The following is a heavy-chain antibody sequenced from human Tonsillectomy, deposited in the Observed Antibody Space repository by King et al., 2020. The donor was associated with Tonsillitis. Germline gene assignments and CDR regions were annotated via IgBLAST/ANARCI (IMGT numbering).Heavy chain of an antibody. CDR2: INWNGNDI. D-gene: IGHD6-25*01. J-gene: IGHJ4*02. V-gene: IGHV3-9*01. CDR1: GFTFDDYA. Sequence: VQLVESGGGLIQPGRSLRLSCAASGFTFDDYAMHWVRQAPGKGLEWVSGINWNGNDIGYADSVKGRFTISRDNAKNSLYLQMNSLRAEDTALYDCAKDWAATQYYFDYWGQGTLVTVSS. CDR3: AKDWAATQYYFDY.